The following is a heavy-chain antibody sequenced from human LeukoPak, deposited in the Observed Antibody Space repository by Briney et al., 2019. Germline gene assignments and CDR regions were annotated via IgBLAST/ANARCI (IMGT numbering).Heavy chain of an antibody. J-gene: IGHJ6*03. V-gene: IGHV1-69*06. CDR1: GYTFTGYY. D-gene: IGHD3-10*01. CDR3: ARGAGVYYYYYMDV. CDR2: IIPIFGTA. Sequence: SVKVSCKASGYTFTGYYMHWVRQAPGQGLEWMGGIIPIFGTANYAQKFQGRVTITADKSTSTAYMELSSLRSEDTAVYYCARGAGVYYYYYMDVWGKGTTVTISS.